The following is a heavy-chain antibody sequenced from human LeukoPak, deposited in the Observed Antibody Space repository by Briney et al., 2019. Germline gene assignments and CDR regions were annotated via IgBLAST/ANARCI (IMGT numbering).Heavy chain of an antibody. V-gene: IGHV4-59*01. D-gene: IGHD4-23*01. J-gene: IGHJ3*02. CDR2: MYYTGDT. CDR3: ARPRVKSGNDAFDI. Sequence: SETLSLTCTVSGGSLSNYYWSWIRQPPGKALEWIGYMYYTGDTNYNPSLKSRVTISVDTSKNQFSLKLSSVTAADTAVYYCARPRVKSGNDAFDIWGQGTMVTVSS. CDR1: GGSLSNYY.